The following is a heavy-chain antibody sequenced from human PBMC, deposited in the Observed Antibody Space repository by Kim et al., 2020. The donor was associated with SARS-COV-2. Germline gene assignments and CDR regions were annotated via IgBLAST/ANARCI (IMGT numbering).Heavy chain of an antibody. CDR3: AREGSGSYNWLDP. Sequence: YSPKFQGRVIFTRDTSATTAYMELTSLTFKDTAVYYCAREGSGSYNWLDPWGQGTLVTVSS. V-gene: IGHV1-3*01. J-gene: IGHJ5*02. D-gene: IGHD3-10*01.